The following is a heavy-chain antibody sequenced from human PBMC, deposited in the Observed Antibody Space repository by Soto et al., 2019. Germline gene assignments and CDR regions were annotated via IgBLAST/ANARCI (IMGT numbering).Heavy chain of an antibody. J-gene: IGHJ3*02. CDR2: INHSGST. V-gene: IGHV4-34*01. CDR3: ARGGGSGGSAAFDI. CDR1: GGSFSGYY. D-gene: IGHD2-15*01. Sequence: SETLSLTCAVYGGSFSGYYWSWIRQPPGKGLEWIGEINHSGSTNYNPSLKSRVTISVDTSKNQFSLKLSSVTAADTAVYYCARGGGSGGSAAFDIWGQGTMVTVSS.